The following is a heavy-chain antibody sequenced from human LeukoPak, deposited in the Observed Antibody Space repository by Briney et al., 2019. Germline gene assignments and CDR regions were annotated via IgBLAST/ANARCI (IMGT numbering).Heavy chain of an antibody. V-gene: IGHV5-51*01. J-gene: IGHJ4*02. CDR2: IYPGDSET. D-gene: IGHD3-3*01. Sequence: GESLKISCKGSGYSFTSYWIGWVRQMPGKGLEWMGIIYPGDSETRYSPSFQGQVTISADKSTSTAYLQWSSLKASDTAIYYCAREASYNDFWSGYYSLDYWGQGTLVTVSS. CDR3: AREASYNDFWSGYYSLDY. CDR1: GYSFTSYW.